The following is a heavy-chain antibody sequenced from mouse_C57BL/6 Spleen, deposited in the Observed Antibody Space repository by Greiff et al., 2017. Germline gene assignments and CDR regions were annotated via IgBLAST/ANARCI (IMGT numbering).Heavy chain of an antibody. CDR3: AQLGRDAMDY. D-gene: IGHD4-1*02. Sequence: VKQRPGQGLEWIGEIDPSDSYTNYNQKFKGKSTLTVDKSSRTAYMQLSSLTSEDSAVYYCAQLGRDAMDYWGQGTSVTVSS. CDR2: IDPSDSYT. J-gene: IGHJ4*01. V-gene: IGHV1-69*01.